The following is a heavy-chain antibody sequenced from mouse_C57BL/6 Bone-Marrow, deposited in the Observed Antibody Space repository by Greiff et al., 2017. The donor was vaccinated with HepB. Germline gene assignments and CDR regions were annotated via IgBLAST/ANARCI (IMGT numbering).Heavy chain of an antibody. Sequence: EVQGVESGGGLVQPGGSMKLSCAASGFTFSDAWMDWVRQSPEKGLEWVAEIRNKANNHATYYAESVKGRFTISRDDSKSSVYLQMNSLRAEDTGIYYCTRGELTGTFDYWGQGTTLTVSS. CDR2: IRNKANNHAT. D-gene: IGHD4-1*01. CDR3: TRGELTGTFDY. V-gene: IGHV6-6*01. CDR1: GFTFSDAW. J-gene: IGHJ2*01.